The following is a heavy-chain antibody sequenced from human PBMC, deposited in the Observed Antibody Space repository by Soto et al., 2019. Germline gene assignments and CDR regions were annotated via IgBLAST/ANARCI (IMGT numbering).Heavy chain of an antibody. CDR2: IWYDGSNK. Sequence: QVQLVESGGGVVQPGRSLRLSCAASGFTFSSYGMHWVRQAPGKGLEWVAVIWYDGSNKYYADSVKGRFTSSRDNSKNTLYLQMNSLRAEDTAVYYCARGNSGYDLNWFDPWGQGTLVTVSS. V-gene: IGHV3-33*01. CDR3: ARGNSGYDLNWFDP. J-gene: IGHJ5*02. D-gene: IGHD5-12*01. CDR1: GFTFSSYG.